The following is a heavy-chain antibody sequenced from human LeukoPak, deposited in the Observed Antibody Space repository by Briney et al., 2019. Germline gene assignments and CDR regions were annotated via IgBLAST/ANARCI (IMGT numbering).Heavy chain of an antibody. J-gene: IGHJ4*02. Sequence: GGSLRLSCAASGFTFSSYGMSWVRQAPGKGLEWVSATSGSGGSTYYADSVKGRFTISRDNSKNTLYLQMNSLRAEDTAVYYCAKDRSRTGYSYGYWGQGTLVTVSS. CDR3: AKDRSRTGYSYGY. CDR1: GFTFSSYG. D-gene: IGHD5-18*01. V-gene: IGHV3-23*01. CDR2: TSGSGGST.